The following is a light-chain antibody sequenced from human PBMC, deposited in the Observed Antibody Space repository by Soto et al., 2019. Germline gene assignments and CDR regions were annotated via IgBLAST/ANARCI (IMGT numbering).Light chain of an antibody. CDR1: SSDVGYYDY. V-gene: IGLV2-8*01. CDR3: TSPTPGSLYV. CDR2: EVT. Sequence: QSALTQPPFASGFPGQSVTISCTGTSSDVGYYDYVSWYQQHPGKAPKLVIYEVTKRPSGVPDRVSASKSGNTASLTVSGLRAEDEADYFCTSPTPGSLYVFGTGTKLTVL. J-gene: IGLJ1*01.